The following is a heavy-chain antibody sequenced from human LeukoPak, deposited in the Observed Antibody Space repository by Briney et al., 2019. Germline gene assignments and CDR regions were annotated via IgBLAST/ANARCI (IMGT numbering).Heavy chain of an antibody. V-gene: IGHV3-74*01. J-gene: IGHJ5*02. CDR2: INSDGSGT. CDR1: GFTFSSYW. Sequence: QGGGSLRLSCAASGFTFSSYWMHWVRQAPGKGLVWVSRINSDGSGTTYADSVKGRFTISRDNAKNTLYLQMNSLRAEDTAMYYCTRASQTHWFDPWGQGTLVLVSS. CDR3: TRASQTHWFDP.